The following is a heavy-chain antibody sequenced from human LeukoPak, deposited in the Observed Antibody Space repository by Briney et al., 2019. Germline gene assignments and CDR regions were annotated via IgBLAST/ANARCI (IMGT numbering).Heavy chain of an antibody. CDR1: GYTFTSYG. D-gene: IGHD6-13*01. CDR3: ARFYSFTWYHFDY. Sequence: ASVKVSCKASGYTFTSYGFSWVRQAPGQGLEWMGWISPYSDNTNYAQNLQGRVTLTTDTSTTTAYMELRSLRSDDTAVYYCARFYSFTWYHFDYWGQGTLVTVSS. J-gene: IGHJ4*02. V-gene: IGHV1-18*01. CDR2: ISPYSDNT.